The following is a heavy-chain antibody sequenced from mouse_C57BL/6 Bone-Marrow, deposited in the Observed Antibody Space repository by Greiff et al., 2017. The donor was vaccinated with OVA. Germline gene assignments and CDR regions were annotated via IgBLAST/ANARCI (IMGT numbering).Heavy chain of an antibody. CDR1: GYTFTSYW. Sequence: QVQLQQPGAELVKPGASVKLSCKASGYTFTSYWMHWVKQRPGQGLEWIGMIHPNSGSTNYNEKFKSKAILTADKSSSTAYMELRSLTSEDSAVYYCTREYDYENYWGQGTTLTVSS. V-gene: IGHV1-64*01. D-gene: IGHD2-4*01. CDR3: TREYDYENY. CDR2: IHPNSGST. J-gene: IGHJ2*01.